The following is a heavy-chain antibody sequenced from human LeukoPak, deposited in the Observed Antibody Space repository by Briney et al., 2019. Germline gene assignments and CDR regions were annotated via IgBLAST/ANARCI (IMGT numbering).Heavy chain of an antibody. CDR1: GGSISSSSYY. V-gene: IGHV4-61*05. J-gene: IGHJ5*02. D-gene: IGHD4-17*01. CDR3: ARHEDGVTTNNWFDP. CDR2: IYYSGST. Sequence: SETLSLTCTVSGGSISSSSYYWGWIRQPPGKGLEWIGYIYYSGSTNYNPSLKSRVTISVDTSKNQFSLKLSSVTAADTAVYYCARHEDGVTTNNWFDPWGQGTLVTVSS.